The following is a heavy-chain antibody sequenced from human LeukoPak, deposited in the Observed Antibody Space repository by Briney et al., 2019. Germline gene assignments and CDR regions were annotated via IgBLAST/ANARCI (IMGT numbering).Heavy chain of an antibody. CDR3: ARVFYDSSGYYGPDYWYFDL. Sequence: SETLSLTCAVYGGSFSGYYWSWIRQPPGKGLEWIGEINHSGSTNYNPSLKSRVTISVDTSKNQFSLKLSSVTAADTAVYYRARVFYDSSGYYGPDYWYFDLWGRGTLVTVSS. V-gene: IGHV4-34*01. CDR2: INHSGST. J-gene: IGHJ2*01. D-gene: IGHD3-22*01. CDR1: GGSFSGYY.